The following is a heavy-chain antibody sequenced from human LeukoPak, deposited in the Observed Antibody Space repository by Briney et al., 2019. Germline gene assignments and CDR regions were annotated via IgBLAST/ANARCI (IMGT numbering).Heavy chain of an antibody. CDR1: GGSLSSGGYY. CDR2: IYHSGST. V-gene: IGHV4-30-2*01. Sequence: LRLSCTVSGGSLSSGGYYWSWIRQPPGKGLEWIGYIYHSGSTYYNPSLKSRVTISVDRSKNQFSLKLSSVTAADTAVYYCAREGGVGATTTFDYWGQGTLVTVSS. J-gene: IGHJ4*02. CDR3: AREGGVGATTTFDY. D-gene: IGHD1-26*01.